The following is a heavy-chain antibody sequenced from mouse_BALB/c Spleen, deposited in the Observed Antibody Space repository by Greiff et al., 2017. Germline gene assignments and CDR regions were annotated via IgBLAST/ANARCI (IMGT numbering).Heavy chain of an antibody. Sequence: QVHVKQSGPELVKPGASVKMSCKASGYTFTDYVISWVKQRTGQGLEWIGEIYPGSGSTYYNEKFKGKATLTADKSSNTAYMQLSSLTSENSAVYFCARGGYYGNYWYFDVWGAGTTVTVSS. V-gene: IGHV1-77*01. CDR3: ARGGYYGNYWYFDV. CDR2: IYPGSGST. J-gene: IGHJ1*01. CDR1: GYTFTDYV. D-gene: IGHD2-1*01.